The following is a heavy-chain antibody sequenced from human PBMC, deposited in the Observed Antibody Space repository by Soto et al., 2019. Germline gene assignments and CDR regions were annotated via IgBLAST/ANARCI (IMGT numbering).Heavy chain of an antibody. CDR3: AKEQGLWNYYLRGLYGMDV. Sequence: GGSLRLSCAASGFTFSSYAMSWVRQGPGKGLEWVSAMSGSGGSTYFADSVKGRFTISRDNSKNTLYLQMNSLRAEDTAVYYCAKEQGLWNYYLRGLYGMDVWGQGTTVTVSS. V-gene: IGHV3-23*01. CDR1: GFTFSSYA. CDR2: MSGSGGST. J-gene: IGHJ6*02. D-gene: IGHD3-10*02.